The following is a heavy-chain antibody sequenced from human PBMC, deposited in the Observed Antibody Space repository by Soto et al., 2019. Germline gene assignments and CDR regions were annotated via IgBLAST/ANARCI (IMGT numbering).Heavy chain of an antibody. D-gene: IGHD3-10*01. V-gene: IGHV4-59*01. J-gene: IGHJ4*02. CDR1: GGSISTYY. Sequence: SETLSLTCTVSGGSISTYYWSWIRQPPGKGLEWIGYIYYSGNTKYNPSLKSRVTISVDTPKNQFSLKLSSVTAADTAVYYCASSLWFGSSKPRLAVWGQGTLVTVSS. CDR3: ASSLWFGSSKPRLAV. CDR2: IYYSGNT.